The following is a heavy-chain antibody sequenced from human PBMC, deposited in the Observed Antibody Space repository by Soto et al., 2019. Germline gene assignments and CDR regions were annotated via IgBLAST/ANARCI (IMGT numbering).Heavy chain of an antibody. Sequence: GASVKVSCKASGYSFTSYFIHWVRQAPGQGLEWMGIINPIGDDTSYAQKFQGRVTMTTDTSTSTVYLELSSLRYDDTAVYYCARGYYDSVYWGQGTLVTVSS. CDR1: GYSFTSYF. CDR3: ARGYYDSVY. V-gene: IGHV1-46*01. J-gene: IGHJ4*02. CDR2: INPIGDDT. D-gene: IGHD3-22*01.